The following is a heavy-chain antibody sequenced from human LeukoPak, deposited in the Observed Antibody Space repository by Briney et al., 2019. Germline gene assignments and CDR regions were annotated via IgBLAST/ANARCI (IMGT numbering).Heavy chain of an antibody. Sequence: GGSLRLSCAASGFTFSRYAMSWVRQAPGKGVEWVSAISGSGGSTYYADSVKGRFTISRDNSKNTLYLQMNSLRAEDTAVYYCAKDSVGEAYFDYWGQGTLVTVSS. V-gene: IGHV3-23*01. CDR1: GFTFSRYA. CDR2: ISGSGGST. CDR3: AKDSVGEAYFDY. J-gene: IGHJ4*02. D-gene: IGHD2-21*01.